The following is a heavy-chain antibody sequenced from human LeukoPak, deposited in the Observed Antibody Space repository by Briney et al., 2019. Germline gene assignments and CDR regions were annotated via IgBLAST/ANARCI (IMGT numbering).Heavy chain of an antibody. V-gene: IGHV3-33*01. J-gene: IGHJ4*02. CDR2: IWYDGSNK. CDR1: GFTFSSYG. Sequence: GGSLRLSCAASGFTFSSYGMPWVRQAPGKGLEWVAVIWYDGSNKYYADSVKGRFTISRDNSKNTLYLQMNSLRAEDTAVYYCARDRNDYVNHHIIDYWGQGTLVTVSS. D-gene: IGHD3-16*01. CDR3: ARDRNDYVNHHIIDY.